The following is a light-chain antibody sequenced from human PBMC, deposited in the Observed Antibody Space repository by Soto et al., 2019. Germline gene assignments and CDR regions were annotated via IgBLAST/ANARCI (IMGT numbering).Light chain of an antibody. Sequence: EIVLTQSPATLSLSPGEGATLTCRASQSINRYLAWYQQKPDQAPRLLIYDASNRATGIPARFSGSGSGTDFTLTFSFLQSEDFATYYCQQYYSYPLTFGGGTKVDIK. J-gene: IGKJ4*01. CDR3: QQYYSYPLT. V-gene: IGKV3D-15*03. CDR1: QSINRY. CDR2: DAS.